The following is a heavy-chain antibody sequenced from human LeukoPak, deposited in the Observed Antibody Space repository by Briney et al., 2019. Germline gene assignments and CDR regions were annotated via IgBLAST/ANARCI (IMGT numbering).Heavy chain of an antibody. Sequence: ASVKVSCKASGYTFTSYGISWVRQAPGQGLEWMGWISAYNGNTNYAQKLQGRVTMTTDTSTSTAYMELRSLRSDDTAVYYCARADTIVGARLGAFDIWGQGTMVTVSS. J-gene: IGHJ3*02. CDR3: ARADTIVGARLGAFDI. CDR2: ISAYNGNT. CDR1: GYTFTSYG. V-gene: IGHV1-18*01. D-gene: IGHD1-26*01.